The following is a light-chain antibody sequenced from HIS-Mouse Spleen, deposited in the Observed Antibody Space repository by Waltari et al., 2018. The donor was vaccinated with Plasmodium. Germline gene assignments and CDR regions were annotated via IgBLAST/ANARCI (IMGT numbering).Light chain of an antibody. CDR1: QSISSW. Sequence: DIQMTQSPSNLSASVGDRVTITCRASQSISSWLARYQQKPGKAPKLLIDKASSVASGVPSRFSGSGSGTEFTLTISSLQPDDFATYYCQQYNSYSYTFGQGTKLEIK. J-gene: IGKJ2*01. CDR3: QQYNSYSYT. CDR2: KAS. V-gene: IGKV1-5*03.